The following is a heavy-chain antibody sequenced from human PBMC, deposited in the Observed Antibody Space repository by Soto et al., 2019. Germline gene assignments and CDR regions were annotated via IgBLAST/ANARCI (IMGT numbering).Heavy chain of an antibody. V-gene: IGHV3-23*01. CDR1: GFTFSSYA. Sequence: GGSLRLSCAASGFTFSSYAMSWVRQAPGKGLEWVSAISGSGGSTYYADSVKGRFTISRDNSKNTLYLQMNSLRAEDTAVYYCAKDWTIFGVPNYYYGMDVWGQGTTVTVSS. J-gene: IGHJ6*02. CDR3: AKDWTIFGVPNYYYGMDV. CDR2: ISGSGGST. D-gene: IGHD3-3*01.